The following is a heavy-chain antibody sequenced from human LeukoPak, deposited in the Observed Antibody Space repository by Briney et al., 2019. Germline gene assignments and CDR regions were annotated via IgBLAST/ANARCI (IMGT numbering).Heavy chain of an antibody. CDR2: IYHSGST. CDR3: ARSRKKFDY. CDR1: GGSISSSSYY. V-gene: IGHV4-39*07. Sequence: SETLSLTCTVSGGSISSSSYYWGWIRQPPGKGLEWIGSIYHSGSTYYNPSLKSRVTISVDTSKNQFSLKLSSVTAADTAVYYCARSRKKFDYWGQGTLVTVSS. J-gene: IGHJ4*02.